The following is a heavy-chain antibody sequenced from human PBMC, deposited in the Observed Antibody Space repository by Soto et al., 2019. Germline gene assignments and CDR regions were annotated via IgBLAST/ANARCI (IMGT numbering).Heavy chain of an antibody. V-gene: IGHV4-31*03. CDR1: GGSISSGGYY. CDR2: IYYSGST. CDR3: ARGGRRSPGMDV. Sequence: QVQLQESGPGLVKPSQTLSLTCTVSGGSISSGGYYWSWIRQHPGKGLEWIGYIYYSGSTYYNPSLNSRVTISVDTSKNQFSLKLSSVTAADTTVYYCARGGRRSPGMDVWGQGTTVTVSS. J-gene: IGHJ6*02.